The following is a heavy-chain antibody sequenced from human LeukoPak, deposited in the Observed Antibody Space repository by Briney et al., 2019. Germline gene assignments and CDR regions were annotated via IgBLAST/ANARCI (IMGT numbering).Heavy chain of an antibody. V-gene: IGHV3-48*03. Sequence: GGSLRLSCAASGFTFSSYEMNWVRQAPGKGLEWVSYISSSGSTIYYADSVKGRFTISRDNAKNSLYLQMNSLRAEDTAVYYCANYHDFWSGYGIFDYWGQGTLVTVSS. CDR2: ISSSGSTI. J-gene: IGHJ4*02. CDR3: ANYHDFWSGYGIFDY. CDR1: GFTFSSYE. D-gene: IGHD3-3*01.